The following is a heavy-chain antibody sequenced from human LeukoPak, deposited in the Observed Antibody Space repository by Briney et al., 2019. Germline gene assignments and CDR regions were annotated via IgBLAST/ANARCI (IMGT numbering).Heavy chain of an antibody. Sequence: ASVKVPCKASGYTFTSYYMHWVRQAPGQGLEWMGIINPSGGSTSYAQKFQGRVTMTRDTSTSTVYMELSSLRSEDTAVYYCARGSVVSQYYYYMDVWGKGTTVTISS. CDR1: GYTFTSYY. J-gene: IGHJ6*03. CDR3: ARGSVVSQYYYYMDV. CDR2: INPSGGST. V-gene: IGHV1-46*01. D-gene: IGHD4-23*01.